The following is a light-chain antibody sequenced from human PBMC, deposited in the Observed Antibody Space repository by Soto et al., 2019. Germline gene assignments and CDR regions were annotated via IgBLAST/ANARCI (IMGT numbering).Light chain of an antibody. Sequence: EIELTQSPGTLSLSPGERATLSCRASQSVISNYLAWYQQKPGLAPRLLIYGVSIRATGIPDRFSGSGSGTDFTLTISRLEPEDFAVYYCLQYGRSPKTFGQGTKVDI. CDR2: GVS. CDR3: LQYGRSPKT. J-gene: IGKJ1*01. V-gene: IGKV3-20*01. CDR1: QSVISNY.